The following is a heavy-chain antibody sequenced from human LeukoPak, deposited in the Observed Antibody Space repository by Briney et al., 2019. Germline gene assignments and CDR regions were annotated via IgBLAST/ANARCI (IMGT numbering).Heavy chain of an antibody. V-gene: IGHV1-58*01. D-gene: IGHD6-13*01. Sequence: SVKVSCKASGFTFTSSAVQWVRQARGQRLEWIGWIVVGSGNTNYAQKFQERVTMTRDTSTSTVYMELSSLRSEDTAVYYCARAPGDSSSTYYYYMDVWGKGTTVTVSS. CDR1: GFTFTSSA. CDR2: IVVGSGNT. CDR3: ARAPGDSSSTYYYYMDV. J-gene: IGHJ6*03.